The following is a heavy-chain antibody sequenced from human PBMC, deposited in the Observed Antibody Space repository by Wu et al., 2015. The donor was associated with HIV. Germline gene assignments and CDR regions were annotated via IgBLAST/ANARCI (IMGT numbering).Heavy chain of an antibody. CDR3: DESQTVPGLLAFDI. D-gene: IGHD4-17*01. V-gene: IGHV1-2*02. J-gene: IGHJ3*02. CDR1: GYTFTGYY. CDR2: ISPXKLVT. Sequence: QAQMVQSGAEVKRPGASVKVSCKATGYTFTGYYIHWVRLAPGQGLEWMGWISPXKLVTQTMDRKVSGQGHHGTGTLTSPNSLHGTEQAEKSRRXTAFYYCDESQTVPGLLAFDIWAKGTVVTV.